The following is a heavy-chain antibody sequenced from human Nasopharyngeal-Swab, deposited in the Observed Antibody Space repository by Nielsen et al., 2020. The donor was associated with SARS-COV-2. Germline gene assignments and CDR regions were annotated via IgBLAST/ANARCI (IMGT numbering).Heavy chain of an antibody. CDR3: ARDKWGLPTDY. D-gene: IGHD7-27*01. Sequence: SETLSLTCTVSGGSISSGSYYWSWIRQPAGKGLEWTGRIYTSGSTNYNPSLKSRVTISVDTSKNQFSLKLSSVTAADTAVYYCARDKWGLPTDYWGQGTLVTVSS. CDR1: GGSISSGSYY. CDR2: IYTSGST. J-gene: IGHJ4*02. V-gene: IGHV4-61*02.